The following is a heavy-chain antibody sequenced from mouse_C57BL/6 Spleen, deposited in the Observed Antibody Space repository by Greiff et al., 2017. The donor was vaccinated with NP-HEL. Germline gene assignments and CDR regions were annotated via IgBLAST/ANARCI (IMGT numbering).Heavy chain of an antibody. Sequence: EVMLVESEGGLVQPGSSMKLSCTASGFTFSDYYMAWVRQVPEKGLEWVANINYDGSSTYYLDSLKSRFIISRDNAKNILYLQMSSLKSEDTATYYCARGGEHAMDYWGQGTSVTVSS. V-gene: IGHV5-16*01. D-gene: IGHD2-13*01. J-gene: IGHJ4*01. CDR1: GFTFSDYY. CDR3: ARGGEHAMDY. CDR2: INYDGSST.